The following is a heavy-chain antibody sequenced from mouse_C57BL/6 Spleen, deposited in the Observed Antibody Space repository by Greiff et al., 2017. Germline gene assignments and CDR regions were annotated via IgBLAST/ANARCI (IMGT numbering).Heavy chain of an antibody. Sequence: VQLQQSGPELVKPGASVKISCKASGYAFSSSWMNWVKQRPGKGLEWIGRIYPGDGDTNYNGKFKGKATLTADKSSSTAYMQLSSLTSEDSAVYFGASPIYYDYDGFAYWGQGTLVTVSA. CDR1: GYAFSSSW. CDR2: IYPGDGDT. J-gene: IGHJ3*01. D-gene: IGHD2-4*01. CDR3: ASPIYYDYDGFAY. V-gene: IGHV1-82*01.